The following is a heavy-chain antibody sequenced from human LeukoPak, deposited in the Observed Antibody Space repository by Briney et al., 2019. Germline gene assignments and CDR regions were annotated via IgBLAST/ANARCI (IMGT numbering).Heavy chain of an antibody. CDR1: GFTFSNYA. Sequence: PGGSLRLSCAASGFTFSNYATSWVRQAPGKGLEWVSSISASSGSTYLADSVRGRFSISRDNSKDTLYLQMNSLRAEDTAIYYCAKGGGASVSSYCTSITCRKFDPWGQGTLVTVSS. D-gene: IGHD2-2*01. CDR2: ISASSGST. J-gene: IGHJ5*02. V-gene: IGHV3-23*01. CDR3: AKGGGASVSSYCTSITCRKFDP.